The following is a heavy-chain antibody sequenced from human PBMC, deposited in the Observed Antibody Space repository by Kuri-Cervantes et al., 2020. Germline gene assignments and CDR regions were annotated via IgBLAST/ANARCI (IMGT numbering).Heavy chain of an antibody. Sequence: GGSLRLSCAASGFTFDDYAMHWVRQAPGKGLERVAKINQDGSEKYYVDSVKGRFTISRDNAKNLVYLHLNSLRAEDTAVYYCAKGRGLPVRTCFDYWGQGTLVTVS. CDR2: INQDGSEK. CDR1: GFTFDDYA. D-gene: IGHD2-8*01. V-gene: IGHV3-7*02. CDR3: AKGRGLPVRTCFDY. J-gene: IGHJ4*02.